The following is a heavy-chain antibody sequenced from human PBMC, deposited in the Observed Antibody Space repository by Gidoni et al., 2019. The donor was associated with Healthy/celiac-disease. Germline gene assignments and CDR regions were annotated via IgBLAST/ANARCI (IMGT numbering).Heavy chain of an antibody. J-gene: IGHJ4*02. CDR3: ARDSFIVGATRFYPPPGY. CDR1: GCPFTGYY. CDR2: INPNSGGT. D-gene: IGHD1-26*01. V-gene: IGHV1-2*02. Sequence: QVQLVQSGAEVKKPGASVKVSCKASGCPFTGYYMPWVRQAPGQGLEWMGWINPNSGGTNYAQKFQGRVTMTRDTSISTAYMELSRLRSDDTAVYYCARDSFIVGATRFYPPPGYWGQGTLVTVSS.